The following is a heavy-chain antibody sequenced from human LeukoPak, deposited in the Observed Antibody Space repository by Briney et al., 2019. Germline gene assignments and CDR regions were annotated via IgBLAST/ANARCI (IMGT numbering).Heavy chain of an antibody. D-gene: IGHD3-22*01. V-gene: IGHV1-46*01. J-gene: IGHJ4*02. Sequence: EASVKVSCKASGYTFTSYYMHWVRQAPGQGLGWMGIINPSGGSTSYAQKFQGRVTMTRDTSTSTVYTELSSLRSEDTAVYYCARDYDPYYYDSSGSSYFDYWGQGTLVTVSS. CDR3: ARDYDPYYYDSSGSSYFDY. CDR2: INPSGGST. CDR1: GYTFTSYY.